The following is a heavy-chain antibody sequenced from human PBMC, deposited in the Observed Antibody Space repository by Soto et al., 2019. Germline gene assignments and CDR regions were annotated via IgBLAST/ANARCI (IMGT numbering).Heavy chain of an antibody. CDR1: GYTFTGYY. CDR3: ARDLLYCSGGSCYSGGSDY. V-gene: IGHV1-2*04. Sequence: GASVKVSSKASGYTFTGYYMHLVRHATGQGLEWMGWINPNSGGTNYAQKFQGWVTMTRGTSISTAYMGLSRLRSDDTAVYYCARDLLYCSGGSCYSGGSDYWGQGTLVTVSS. J-gene: IGHJ4*02. D-gene: IGHD2-15*01. CDR2: INPNSGGT.